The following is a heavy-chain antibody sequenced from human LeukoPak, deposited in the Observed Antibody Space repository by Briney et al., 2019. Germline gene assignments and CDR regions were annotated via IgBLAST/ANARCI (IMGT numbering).Heavy chain of an antibody. CDR3: ARGPGRRAFDI. V-gene: IGHV3-53*01. Sequence: PGGSLRLSCAAPGFTVSSNYMSWVRQAPGKGLEWVSVIYSGGSTYYADSVKGRFTISRDNSKNTLYLQMNSLRAEDTAVYYCARGPGRRAFDIWGQGTMVTVSS. CDR1: GFTVSSNY. CDR2: IYSGGST. J-gene: IGHJ3*02.